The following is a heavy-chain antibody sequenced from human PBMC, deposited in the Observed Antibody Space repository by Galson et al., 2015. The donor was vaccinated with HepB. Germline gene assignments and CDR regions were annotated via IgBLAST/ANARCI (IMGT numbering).Heavy chain of an antibody. V-gene: IGHV4-30-4*01. CDR1: SGSVRNGDYY. D-gene: IGHD3-3*01. J-gene: IGHJ4*02. CDR3: AKLIRFDYYFDY. CDR2: IYYSGTT. Sequence: LSLTCTVSSGSVRNGDYYWSWLRQPPGKGLEWIGHIYYSGTTYYNPSLKSRITISLDTSKNQFSLKLTSVTAADTAVYYCAKLIRFDYYFDYWGQGTLVTVSS.